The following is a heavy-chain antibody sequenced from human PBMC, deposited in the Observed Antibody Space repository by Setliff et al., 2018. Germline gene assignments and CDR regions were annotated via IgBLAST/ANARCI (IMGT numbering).Heavy chain of an antibody. CDR3: VTIRDRQGPYIYSYYMDV. J-gene: IGHJ6*03. D-gene: IGHD2-21*01. Sequence: PSETLSLTCNVSGGSISGYYWSWIRQPPGKGLEWIGEINHSGATNYNPSLKSRVTISVDTSKNQFSLKLSPVSAADTAMYYCVTIRDRQGPYIYSYYMDVWGEGTTVTVSS. CDR1: GGSISGYY. V-gene: IGHV4-34*01. CDR2: INHSGAT.